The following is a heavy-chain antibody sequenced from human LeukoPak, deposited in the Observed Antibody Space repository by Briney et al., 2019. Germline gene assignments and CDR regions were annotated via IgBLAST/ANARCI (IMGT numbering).Heavy chain of an antibody. CDR1: GGSIGTYY. J-gene: IGHJ4*02. CDR2: ISDSGSA. Sequence: PSGTLSLTCTVSGGSIGTYYWTWLRQPPGKPLEWIGHISDSGSANYNPSLGSRVTISLDTSKNQFSLRVNSVTATDTAVYYCARNLIVAAREPYFDNWGQGILVTVSS. D-gene: IGHD3-22*01. V-gene: IGHV4-59*01. CDR3: ARNLIVAAREPYFDN.